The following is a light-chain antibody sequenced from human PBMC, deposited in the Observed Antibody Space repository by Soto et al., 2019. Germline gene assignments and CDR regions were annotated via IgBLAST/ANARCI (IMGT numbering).Light chain of an antibody. Sequence: EIVLTQSPGTLSLSPGERATLSCRASQSVSNTYLAWYQQKPGQAPRLLIYDASSRATGIPDRFSGSGSGTEFTLTISRLEPEDFAVYYCQQYGTSSGLLTFGPGTKVDIK. CDR3: QQYGTSSGLLT. CDR1: QSVSNTY. V-gene: IGKV3-20*01. J-gene: IGKJ3*01. CDR2: DAS.